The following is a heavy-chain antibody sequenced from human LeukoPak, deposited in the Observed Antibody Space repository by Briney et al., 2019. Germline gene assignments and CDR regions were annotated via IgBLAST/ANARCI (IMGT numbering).Heavy chain of an antibody. D-gene: IGHD6-13*01. J-gene: IGHJ6*03. CDR2: INHSGST. Sequence: SETLSLTCAVYGGSFSGYYWSWIRQPPGKGLEWIGEINHSGSTNYNPSLNSRVTISVDTSKNQFSLKLSSVTAADTAVYYCATGYSSSWTYYYYMDVWGKGTTVTVSS. CDR1: GGSFSGYY. V-gene: IGHV4-34*01. CDR3: ATGYSSSWTYYYYMDV.